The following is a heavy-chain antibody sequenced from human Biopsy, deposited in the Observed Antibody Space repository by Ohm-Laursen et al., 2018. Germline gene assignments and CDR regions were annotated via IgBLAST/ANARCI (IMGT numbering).Heavy chain of an antibody. V-gene: IGHV4-4*07. J-gene: IGHJ6*02. Sequence: GTLSLTCTVSGGSISGHFWSWVRQPAGKGLEWIGRIYSNGNTNYNPSLKSRVSMSVDTYKNQFSLRLNSVTAADTAVYYCARATNSTGWPYYYFYGMDVWGQGTTVTVSS. CDR2: IYSNGNT. CDR1: GGSISGHF. D-gene: IGHD2/OR15-2a*01. CDR3: ARATNSTGWPYYYFYGMDV.